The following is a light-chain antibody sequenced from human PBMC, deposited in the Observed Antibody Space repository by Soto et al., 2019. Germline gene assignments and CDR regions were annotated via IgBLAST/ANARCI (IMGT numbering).Light chain of an antibody. J-gene: IGLJ3*02. CDR1: TWDIGAGYD. V-gene: IGLV1-40*01. CDR2: DSV. CDR3: QSYEFSLRDV. Sequence: QSVLTQPPSVSGAPGQRITISCAGTTWDIGAGYDVQWYQQLPGTAPKLLIYDSVTRTSGVPDRFSGSKSGNSASLTITGLRAEDEADYYCQSYEFSLRDVFGGGTKVTVL.